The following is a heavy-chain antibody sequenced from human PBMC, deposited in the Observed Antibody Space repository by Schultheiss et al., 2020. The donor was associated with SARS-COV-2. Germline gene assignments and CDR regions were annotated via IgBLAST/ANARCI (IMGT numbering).Heavy chain of an antibody. Sequence: GESLKISCAASGFTFSNAWMSWVRQAPGKGLEWVGRIKSKTDGGTTEYAASVKGRFTISRDDSKNSLYLQMNSLKTEDTAVYYCAKDRYGITISGWFDPWGQGTLVTVSS. V-gene: IGHV3-15*01. J-gene: IGHJ5*02. CDR2: IKSKTDGGTT. CDR3: AKDRYGITISGWFDP. D-gene: IGHD3-3*01. CDR1: GFTFSNAW.